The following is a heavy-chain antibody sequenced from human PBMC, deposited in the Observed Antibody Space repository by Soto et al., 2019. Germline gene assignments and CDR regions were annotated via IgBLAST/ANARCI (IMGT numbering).Heavy chain of an antibody. CDR1: GFIFSTYG. Sequence: GGSLRLSCAASGFIFSTYGMHWVRQAPGKGLEWVAVIWYDGSNKYYVDSVKGRFTISRDNSKNTLYLQMNSLRAEDTAVYYCAKGGGGFGGRNAFDIWGQGTMVTVSS. J-gene: IGHJ3*02. CDR3: AKGGGGFGGRNAFDI. V-gene: IGHV3-33*06. CDR2: IWYDGSNK. D-gene: IGHD3-10*01.